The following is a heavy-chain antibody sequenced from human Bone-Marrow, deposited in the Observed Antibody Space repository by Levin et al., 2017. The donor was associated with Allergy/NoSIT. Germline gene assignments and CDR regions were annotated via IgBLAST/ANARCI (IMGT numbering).Heavy chain of an antibody. Sequence: ASVKVSCKASGGNFDNFAINWVRQAPGQGLEWMGVIIPLFGTSNYAEKFHGRVTISADKSTTTAYMELSSLTSDDTAVYYCARELGRYPYFGYWGQGTLVTVSS. D-gene: IGHD7-27*01. CDR1: GGNFDNFA. CDR3: ARELGRYPYFGY. CDR2: IIPLFGTS. V-gene: IGHV1-69*06. J-gene: IGHJ4*02.